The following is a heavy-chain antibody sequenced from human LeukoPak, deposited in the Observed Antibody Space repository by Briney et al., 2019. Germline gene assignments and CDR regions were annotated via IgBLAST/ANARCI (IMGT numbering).Heavy chain of an antibody. J-gene: IGHJ6*02. Sequence: SETLSLTCTVSGGSISSSSYYWGWIRQPPGKGLEWIGSIYYSGSTYYNPSLKSRVTISVDTSKNQFSLKLSSVTAADTAVYYCARVRIFGVGPNYYYGMDVWGQGTTVTVSS. CDR2: IYYSGST. CDR3: ARVRIFGVGPNYYYGMDV. V-gene: IGHV4-39*07. CDR1: GGSISSSSYY. D-gene: IGHD3-3*01.